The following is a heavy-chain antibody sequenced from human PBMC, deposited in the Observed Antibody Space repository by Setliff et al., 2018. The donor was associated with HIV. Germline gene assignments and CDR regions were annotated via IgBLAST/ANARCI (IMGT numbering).Heavy chain of an antibody. Sequence: GESLKISCKGSGYRIYHYWIAWVRQMPGKGLEWMGIIYPGDSDTRYSPSFQGQVSISADKSISTAYLQWNSLKTSDTAMYYCASSRYYNFWSGYSAFDYWGQGTLVTVSS. CDR1: GYRIYHYW. CDR2: IYPGDSDT. J-gene: IGHJ4*02. D-gene: IGHD3-3*01. CDR3: ASSRYYNFWSGYSAFDY. V-gene: IGHV5-51*01.